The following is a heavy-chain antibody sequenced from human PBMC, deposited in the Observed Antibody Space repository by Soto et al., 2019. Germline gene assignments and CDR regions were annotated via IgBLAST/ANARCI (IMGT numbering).Heavy chain of an antibody. CDR1: GYTFTSYG. CDR3: ASGHGVCPDCYYYYMDV. CDR2: ISAYNGNT. J-gene: IGHJ6*03. V-gene: IGHV1-18*01. D-gene: IGHD2-8*01. Sequence: ASVKVSCKASGYTFTSYGISWVRQAPGQGLEWMGWISAYNGNTNYAQKLQGRVTMTTDTSTSTAYMELRSLRSDDTAVYYCASGHGVCPDCYYYYMDVWGKGTTVTVSS.